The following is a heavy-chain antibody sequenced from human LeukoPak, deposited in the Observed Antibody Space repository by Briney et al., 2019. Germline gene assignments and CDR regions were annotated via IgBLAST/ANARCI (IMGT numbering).Heavy chain of an antibody. CDR3: ATGITMIRAEYFQH. Sequence: SETLSLTCTVSGGSVSSGSYYWSWIRQPPGKGLEWIGYIYHSGSTYYNPSLKSRVTISVDRSKNQFSLKLSSVTAADTAVYYCATGITMIRAEYFQHWGQGTLVTVSS. CDR2: IYHSGST. V-gene: IGHV4-30-2*01. D-gene: IGHD3-10*01. CDR1: GGSVSSGSYY. J-gene: IGHJ1*01.